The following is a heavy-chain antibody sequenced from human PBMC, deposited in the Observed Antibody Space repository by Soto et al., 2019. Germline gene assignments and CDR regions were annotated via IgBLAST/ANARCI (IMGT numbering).Heavy chain of an antibody. CDR3: AHRRVTMVRGVIMGWFDP. CDR1: GFSLSTSGVG. V-gene: IGHV2-5*02. J-gene: IGHJ5*02. D-gene: IGHD3-10*01. Sequence: QITLKESGPTLVKPTQTLTLTCTFSGFSLSTSGVGVGWIRQPPGKALEWLALIYWDDDKRYSPSLKSRLTITKDTSKNQVVLTMTNMDPVDTATYYCAHRRVTMVRGVIMGWFDPWGQGTLVTVSS. CDR2: IYWDDDK.